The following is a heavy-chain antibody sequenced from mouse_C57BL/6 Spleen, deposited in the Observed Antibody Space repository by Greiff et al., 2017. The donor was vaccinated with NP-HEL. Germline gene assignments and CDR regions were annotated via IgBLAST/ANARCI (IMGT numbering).Heavy chain of an antibody. Sequence: QVQLQQSGAELVRPGTSVKVSCKASGYAFTNYLIEWVKQRPGQGLEWIGVINPGSGGTNYNEKFKGKATLTADKYSSTAYMKLSRLTSEDSAVYFCARGRYEYYFDYWGQGTTLTVSS. V-gene: IGHV1-54*01. J-gene: IGHJ2*01. CDR3: ARGRYEYYFDY. CDR2: INPGSGGT. CDR1: GYAFTNYL. D-gene: IGHD2-14*01.